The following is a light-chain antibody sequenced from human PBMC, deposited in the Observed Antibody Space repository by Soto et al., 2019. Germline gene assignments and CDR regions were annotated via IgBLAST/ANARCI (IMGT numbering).Light chain of an antibody. Sequence: QSALTQPASVSGAPGQSITISCTGTSSDVGSYNLVSWYQQHPGKAPKLMIYEVSKRPSGVSNRFSGSKSGNTASPTISGLQAEDEADYYCCSYAGSSTSYVFGTGTKVTVL. J-gene: IGLJ1*01. CDR1: SSDVGSYNL. V-gene: IGLV2-23*02. CDR3: CSYAGSSTSYV. CDR2: EVS.